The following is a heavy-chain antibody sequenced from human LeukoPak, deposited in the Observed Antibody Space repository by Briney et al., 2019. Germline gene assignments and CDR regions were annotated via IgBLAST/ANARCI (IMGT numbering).Heavy chain of an antibody. V-gene: IGHV4-38-2*02. CDR1: GYSISSGYY. CDR2: IYHSGST. CDR3: ARIVGATLSAFDI. Sequence: SETLSLTCTVSGYSISSGYYWGWIRPPPGKGLEWIGSIYHSGSTYYNPSLKSRVTISVDTSKNQFSLKLSSVTAADTAVYYCARIVGATLSAFDIWGQGTMVTVSS. D-gene: IGHD1-26*01. J-gene: IGHJ3*02.